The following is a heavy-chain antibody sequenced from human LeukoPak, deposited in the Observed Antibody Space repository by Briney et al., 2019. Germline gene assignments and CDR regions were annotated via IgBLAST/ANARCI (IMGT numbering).Heavy chain of an antibody. CDR3: ANSYDGKIVPFDN. D-gene: IGHD4-23*01. CDR1: DGSISNSF. CDR2: IHISGST. J-gene: IGHJ4*02. V-gene: IGHV4-4*09. Sequence: SETLSLTCTVPDGSISNSFWNWVRQPPGKGLEWMAYIHISGSTNYNPAFTRGVTLSVDTSKTQFSLRLNSVTASDTAVYYCANSYDGKIVPFDNWGQGTLVTVPS.